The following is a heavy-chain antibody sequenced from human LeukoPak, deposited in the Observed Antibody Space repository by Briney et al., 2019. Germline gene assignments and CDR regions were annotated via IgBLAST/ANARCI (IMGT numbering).Heavy chain of an antibody. J-gene: IGHJ4*03. CDR3: AGPLQAPDYSLGTDY. CDR2: ISSGGAYI. V-gene: IGHV3-21*01. Sequence: GGSLRLSCGASRFAFRNFGVNWARQAPGKGLEWVSSISSGGAYIYYAESLKGRFTISRDNAKNLLHLQMNSLRVEDTAVYYCAGPLQAPDYSLGTDYWGQGTMVTVSS. D-gene: IGHD4/OR15-4a*01. CDR1: RFAFRNFG.